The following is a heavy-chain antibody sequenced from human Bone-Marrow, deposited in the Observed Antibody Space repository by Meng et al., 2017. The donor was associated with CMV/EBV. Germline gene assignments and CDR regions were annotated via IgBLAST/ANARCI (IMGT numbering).Heavy chain of an antibody. J-gene: IGHJ6*02. CDR1: GYRFTSYW. Sequence: GESLKISCKGSGYRFTSYWIGWVRQMPGKGLKWMGIIYPGDSDTRYSPSFQGQVTISADKSITTAYLQWRSLKASDTAMYYCARSAYYDFWSGYGYGMDVWGQGTTVTVSS. CDR3: ARSAYYDFWSGYGYGMDV. D-gene: IGHD3-3*01. CDR2: IYPGDSDT. V-gene: IGHV5-51*01.